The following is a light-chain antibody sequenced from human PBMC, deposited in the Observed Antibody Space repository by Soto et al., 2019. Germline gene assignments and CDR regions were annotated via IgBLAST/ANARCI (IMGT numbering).Light chain of an antibody. J-gene: IGKJ1*01. CDR3: QQYNNWWT. CDR2: GAS. CDR1: ESVSSN. Sequence: EIVMTQSPATLSVSPGERATLSCRAGESVSSNLARYQQKPGQAPRLLIYGASTRATGVPARFTGSGSGTEFTLTISSLQFDDSAVYYCQQYNNWWTFGQGTKVDIK. V-gene: IGKV3-15*01.